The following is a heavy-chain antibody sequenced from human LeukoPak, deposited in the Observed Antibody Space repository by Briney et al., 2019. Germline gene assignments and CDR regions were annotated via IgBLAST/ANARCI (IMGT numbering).Heavy chain of an antibody. CDR3: ARDGPIVVVPAASNFDY. V-gene: IGHV1-8*01. D-gene: IGHD2-2*01. Sequence: GASMKVSCKASGYTFTSYDINWVRQATGQGLEWMGWMNPNSGNTGYAQKFQGRVTMTRNTSISTAYMELSSLRSEDTAVYYCARDGPIVVVPAASNFDYWGQGTLVTVSS. J-gene: IGHJ4*02. CDR2: MNPNSGNT. CDR1: GYTFTSYD.